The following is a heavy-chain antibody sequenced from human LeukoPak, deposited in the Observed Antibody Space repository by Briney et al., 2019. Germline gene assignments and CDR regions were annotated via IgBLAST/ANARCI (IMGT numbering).Heavy chain of an antibody. CDR3: ARVKGDILTAYFDY. J-gene: IGHJ4*02. Sequence: SETLSLTCTVSGGSIRSGAYYWSWIRQPAGKGLEWIGRIYFSGTTNYNPSLKSRVNISVDRSKNQFSLKLSSVTAADTAVYYCARVKGDILTAYFDYWGQGTLVTVSS. CDR2: IYFSGTT. D-gene: IGHD3-9*01. CDR1: GGSIRSGAYY. V-gene: IGHV4-61*02.